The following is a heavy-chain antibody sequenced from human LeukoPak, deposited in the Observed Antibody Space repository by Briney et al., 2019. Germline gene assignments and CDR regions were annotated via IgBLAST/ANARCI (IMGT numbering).Heavy chain of an antibody. CDR3: ARMEYSSGWSSWFDP. J-gene: IGHJ5*02. V-gene: IGHV3-11*06. Sequence: GGSLRLSCAASGFTFSDYYMSWIRQAPGKGLVWVSYISSSSSSYTNYADSVKGRFTISRDNAKNSLYLQMNSLRAEDTAVYYCARMEYSSGWSSWFDPWGQGTLVTVSS. D-gene: IGHD6-19*01. CDR2: ISSSSSSYT. CDR1: GFTFSDYY.